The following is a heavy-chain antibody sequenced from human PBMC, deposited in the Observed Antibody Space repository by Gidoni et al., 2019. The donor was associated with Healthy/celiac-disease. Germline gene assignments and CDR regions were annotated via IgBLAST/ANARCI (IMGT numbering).Heavy chain of an antibody. CDR3: ALLHTLVAAAYWYFDL. Sequence: EVQMEQSGAEEKKPGESLKLSCKGSGYSFTSYWIGWVRQMPGKGLEWMGIIYPGDSDTRYSPSFQGQVTISADKSTITAYLQCNRLKASYTALYYCALLHTLVAAAYWYFDLWGRGTRVTVSS. D-gene: IGHD2-15*01. CDR1: GYSFTSYW. J-gene: IGHJ2*01. V-gene: IGHV5-51*01. CDR2: IYPGDSDT.